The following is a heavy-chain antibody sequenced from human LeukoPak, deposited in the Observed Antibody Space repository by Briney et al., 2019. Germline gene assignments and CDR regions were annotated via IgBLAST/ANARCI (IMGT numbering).Heavy chain of an antibody. V-gene: IGHV4-61*02. Sequence: SQTLSLTCTVSGGSISSGSFYWRWIRQPAETGLEWLGRIYTSGSTDYNPSLKSRVTMSVDTSKNQFSLKLSSVTAADTAVYYCAGLRYSSSSVDYWGQGTLVTVSS. J-gene: IGHJ4*02. CDR1: GGSISSGSFY. CDR2: IYTSGST. CDR3: AGLRYSSSSVDY. D-gene: IGHD6-6*01.